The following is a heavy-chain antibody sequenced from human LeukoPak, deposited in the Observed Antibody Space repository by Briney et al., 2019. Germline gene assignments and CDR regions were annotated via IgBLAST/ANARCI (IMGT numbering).Heavy chain of an antibody. J-gene: IGHJ4*02. CDR3: ATEYSDY. Sequence: GGSLRLSCAASGFTFGSYWMSWVRQAPGKGLEWVANIKQDGSEKYYVDSVKGRFTISRDNAKNSLSLQMNSLRAEDTAVYYCATEYSDYWGQGTLVTVSS. CDR1: GFTFGSYW. V-gene: IGHV3-7*03. CDR2: IKQDGSEK. D-gene: IGHD2/OR15-2a*01.